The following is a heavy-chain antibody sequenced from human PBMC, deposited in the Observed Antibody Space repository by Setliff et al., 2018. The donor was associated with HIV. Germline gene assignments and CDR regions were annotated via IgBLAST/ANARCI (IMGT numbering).Heavy chain of an antibody. CDR1: GFTFSDYW. Sequence: GGSLRLSCAASGFTFSDYWMHWVRQAPGKGLVWVSRINTDGSTTSYADSVTGRFTISRDNAKNSLYVQMNSLRAEDTALYYCARGDQTGYYTTYYYYMDLWGKGTTVTVSS. CDR3: ARGDQTGYYTTYYYYMDL. CDR2: INTDGSTT. D-gene: IGHD3-9*01. V-gene: IGHV3-74*01. J-gene: IGHJ6*03.